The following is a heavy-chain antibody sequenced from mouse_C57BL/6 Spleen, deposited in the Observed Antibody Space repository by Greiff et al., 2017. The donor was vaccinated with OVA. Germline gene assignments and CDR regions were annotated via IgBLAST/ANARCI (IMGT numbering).Heavy chain of an antibody. CDR3: ARHDYSNCFDY. Sequence: DVQLVESGGDLVKPGGSLKLSCAASGFTFSSYGMSWVRQTPDKRLEWVATISSGGSYTYYPDSVKGRFTISRDNAKNTMYLQMSSLKSEDTAMYYCARHDYSNCFDYWGQGTTLTVSS. V-gene: IGHV5-6*01. J-gene: IGHJ2*01. D-gene: IGHD2-5*01. CDR1: GFTFSSYG. CDR2: ISSGGSYT.